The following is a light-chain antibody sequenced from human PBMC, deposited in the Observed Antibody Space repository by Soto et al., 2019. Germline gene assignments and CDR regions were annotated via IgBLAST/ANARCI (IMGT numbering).Light chain of an antibody. Sequence: EIVLTQSPGTLSLSPGERATLSCRASQSVSSSFLGWYQQKPGQAPRLLIYGASSRATGIPDRFSGSGSGTDFTLTISRLEYEDFEVYYCQQYGTSQWTLGQGTKVDIK. CDR3: QQYGTSQWT. CDR1: QSVSSSF. CDR2: GAS. J-gene: IGKJ1*01. V-gene: IGKV3-20*01.